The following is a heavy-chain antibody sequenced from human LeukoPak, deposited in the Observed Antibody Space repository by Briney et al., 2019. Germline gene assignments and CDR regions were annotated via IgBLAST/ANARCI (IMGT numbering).Heavy chain of an antibody. J-gene: IGHJ4*02. Sequence: PERSLRLSCAASGFTFSTYWMHWVRQAPGKGLAWVARIKGDGSSTIYADSVKGRFTISRDNSKNTLYLQTSSLRAEDTAVYYCARASTTVPNLLDHWGRGTLVTVSS. CDR1: GFTFSTYW. CDR3: ARASTTVPNLLDH. CDR2: IKGDGSST. D-gene: IGHD4-17*01. V-gene: IGHV3-74*01.